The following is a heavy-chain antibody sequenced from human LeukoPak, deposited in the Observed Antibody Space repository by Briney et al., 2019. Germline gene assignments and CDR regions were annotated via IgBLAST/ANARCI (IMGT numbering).Heavy chain of an antibody. J-gene: IGHJ6*02. Sequence: SETLSLTCTVSGGSISSSSYYWGWIRQPPGKGLEWIGSIYYSGSTYYNPSLKSRVTISVDTSKNQFSLKLSSVTAADTAVYYCASTTVTRYYGMDVWGQGTTVTVSS. V-gene: IGHV4-39*01. CDR1: GGSISSSSYY. CDR3: ASTTVTRYYGMDV. D-gene: IGHD4-17*01. CDR2: IYYSGST.